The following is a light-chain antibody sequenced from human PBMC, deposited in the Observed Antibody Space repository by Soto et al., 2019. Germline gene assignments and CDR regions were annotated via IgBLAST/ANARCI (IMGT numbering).Light chain of an antibody. CDR2: KAS. V-gene: IGKV1-5*03. Sequence: DIQMTQSPSTLSASVGDRVTITCRASQSISSWLAWYQQKPGKAPKLLIYKASSLESGVPSRLSGSGSGTEFTLNISSLQPDDFAPYYCQQYNSYPWTFGQGTKVEIK. CDR3: QQYNSYPWT. CDR1: QSISSW. J-gene: IGKJ1*01.